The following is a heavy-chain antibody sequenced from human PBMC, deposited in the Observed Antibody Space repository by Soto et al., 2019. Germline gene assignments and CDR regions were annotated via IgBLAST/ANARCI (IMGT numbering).Heavy chain of an antibody. D-gene: IGHD2-15*01. CDR3: ARVGGVAARTFDY. CDR2: LYYSGNT. Sequence: XGTLSLTCTVSGGSISPFYWSWVRQPPGKGLEWIGYLYYSGNTNYNPSLKSRVTISVDASKNQVSLRLTSVTAADTAVYYCARVGGVAARTFDYWGQGTVVTVSS. J-gene: IGHJ4*02. V-gene: IGHV4-59*01. CDR1: GGSISPFY.